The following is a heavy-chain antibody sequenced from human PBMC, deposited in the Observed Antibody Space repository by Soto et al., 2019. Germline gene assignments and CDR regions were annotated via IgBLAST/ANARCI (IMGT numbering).Heavy chain of an antibody. V-gene: IGHV3-21*01. CDR2: ISSSSSYI. CDR1: GFIFSTYS. D-gene: IGHD5-12*01. J-gene: IGHJ3*02. Sequence: EVQLVESGGGLVKPGGSLRLSCAASGFIFSTYSMNWVRQAPGRGLEWVSSISSSSSYIYYADSMKGRFTISRDNAKNSLYLQMNSLRAEDTAVYYCARVRVATAYAFDIWGQRTMVTVSS. CDR3: ARVRVATAYAFDI.